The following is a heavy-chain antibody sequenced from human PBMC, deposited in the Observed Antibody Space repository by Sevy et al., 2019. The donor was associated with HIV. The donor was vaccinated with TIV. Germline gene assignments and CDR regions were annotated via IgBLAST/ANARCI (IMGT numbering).Heavy chain of an antibody. J-gene: IGHJ5*02. V-gene: IGHV1-2*02. CDR3: ASPSGYSSSWYRNGGFDP. CDR2: INPNSGGT. CDR1: GYTFTGYY. Sequence: ASVKVSCKASGYTFTGYYMHWVRQAPGQGLEWMGWINPNSGGTNYAQKFQGRVTMTRDTSISTAYMELGRLRSDDTAVYYCASPSGYSSSWYRNGGFDPWGQGTLVTVSS. D-gene: IGHD6-13*01.